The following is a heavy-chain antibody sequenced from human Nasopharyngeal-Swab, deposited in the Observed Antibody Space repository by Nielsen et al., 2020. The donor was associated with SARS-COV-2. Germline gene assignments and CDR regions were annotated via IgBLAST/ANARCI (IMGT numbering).Heavy chain of an antibody. CDR2: IIPIFGTA. D-gene: IGHD1-1*01. V-gene: IGHV1-69*13. J-gene: IGHJ3*02. Sequence: SVKVSCKASGGTFSSYAISWVRQAPGQGLEWMGGIIPIFGTANYAQKFQGRVTITADESTNTAYMELSSLRSEDTAVYYCARGFWGRTTGTTRYDAFDIWGQGTMVTVSS. CDR1: GGTFSSYA. CDR3: ARGFWGRTTGTTRYDAFDI.